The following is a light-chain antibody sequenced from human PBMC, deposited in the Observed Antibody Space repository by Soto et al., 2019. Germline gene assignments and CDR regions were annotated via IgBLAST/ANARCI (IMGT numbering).Light chain of an antibody. CDR3: VLYMGSGIWV. CDR1: SSDIGAYRY. Sequence: QSALTQPPSASGSPGQSVTISCTGTSSDIGAYRYVSWYQQHPGKAPKLMIYEVTKRPSGVPDRFSGSKSGATASLTVSGLQPEDEGDYYCVLYMGSGIWVFGGGTKLTVL. CDR2: EVT. V-gene: IGLV2-8*01. J-gene: IGLJ3*02.